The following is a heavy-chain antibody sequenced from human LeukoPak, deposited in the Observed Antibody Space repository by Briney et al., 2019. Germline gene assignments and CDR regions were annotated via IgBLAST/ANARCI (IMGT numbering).Heavy chain of an antibody. CDR1: RYTFTSYD. V-gene: IGHV1-8*02. Sequence: ASVKVSCKASRYTFTSYDINWVRQATGQGLEWMGWMNPNSGNTGYAQKFQGRVTMTRNTSISTAYMELSSLRSEDTAVYYCARGRDGSGSYFPPYYYYYYMDVWGKGTTVTISS. CDR3: ARGRDGSGSYFPPYYYYYYMDV. D-gene: IGHD3-10*01. CDR2: MNPNSGNT. J-gene: IGHJ6*03.